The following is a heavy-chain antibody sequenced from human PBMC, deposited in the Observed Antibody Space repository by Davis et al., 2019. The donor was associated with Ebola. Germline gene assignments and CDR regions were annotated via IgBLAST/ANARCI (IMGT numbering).Heavy chain of an antibody. CDR3: ARRPAVVMGAMDV. D-gene: IGHD3-22*01. Sequence: GESLKISCEGSGYSFSSYWIAWVRQMPGKGLEWMGIIYPGDSDTRYSPSFQGQVTISADKSISTVHLQWSSLKASDTAMYYCARRPAVVMGAMDVWGKGTTVTVS. V-gene: IGHV5-51*01. CDR1: GYSFSSYW. J-gene: IGHJ6*03. CDR2: IYPGDSDT.